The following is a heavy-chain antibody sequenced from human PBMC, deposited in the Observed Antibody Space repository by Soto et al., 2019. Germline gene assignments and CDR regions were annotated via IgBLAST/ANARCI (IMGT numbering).Heavy chain of an antibody. CDR1: GFTFSNYG. CDR2: ISYHGSDK. CDR3: ANDHVTPTVTPVGY. J-gene: IGHJ4*02. Sequence: QVQLVESGGGVVQPGRSLRLSCAASGFTFSNYGMHWVRQAPGKGLEWVAVISYHGSDKYYADSVKGRFTISRDNSKNTLYLQMDSLRAEDPAVYYCANDHVTPTVTPVGYWGQGTLVTVSS. D-gene: IGHD4-17*01. V-gene: IGHV3-30*18.